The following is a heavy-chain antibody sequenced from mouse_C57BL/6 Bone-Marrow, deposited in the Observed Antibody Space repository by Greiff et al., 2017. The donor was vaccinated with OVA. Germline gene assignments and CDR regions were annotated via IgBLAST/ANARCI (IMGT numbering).Heavy chain of an antibody. CDR2: IWRGGST. CDR1: GFSLTSYG. Sequence: QVQLQQSGPGLVQPSQRLSITCTVSGFSLTSYGVHWVRQSPGKGLEWLGVIWRGGSTDYNAAFMSRLSITKDNSKSQVFFKMNSLQADDTAIYYCAKKGYYGSSYVGAMDYWGQGTSVTVSS. CDR3: AKKGYYGSSYVGAMDY. J-gene: IGHJ4*01. D-gene: IGHD1-1*01. V-gene: IGHV2-5*01.